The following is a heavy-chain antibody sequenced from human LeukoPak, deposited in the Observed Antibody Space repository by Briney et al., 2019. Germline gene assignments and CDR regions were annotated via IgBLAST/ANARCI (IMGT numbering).Heavy chain of an antibody. Sequence: PGGSLRLSCAASGFTFSNYPMSWVRQIPGKGLEWVATISGSSDRTYYADSVRGRFTISRDNSKNTLYLQMNSLRADDTAVYYCAKDRSIYCSSSGCYLNWFDPWGQGALVTVSS. CDR2: ISGSSDRT. J-gene: IGHJ5*02. V-gene: IGHV3-23*01. CDR3: AKDRSIYCSSSGCYLNWFDP. CDR1: GFTFSNYP. D-gene: IGHD2-2*01.